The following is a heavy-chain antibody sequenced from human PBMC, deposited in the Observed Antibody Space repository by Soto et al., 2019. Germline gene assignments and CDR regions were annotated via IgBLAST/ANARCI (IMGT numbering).Heavy chain of an antibody. Sequence: QVQLVESGGGVVQPGRSLRLSCSGAGFSFSTYGMHWVRQAPGKGLEWVAVIWYDGTNKYYADSVKGRFTISKDNSKNTLYLQMNSLRVEDTAVYYCASRSPALDYWGHGTLVSVSS. CDR1: GFSFSTYG. CDR3: ASRSPALDY. V-gene: IGHV3-33*01. CDR2: IWYDGTNK. D-gene: IGHD2-2*01. J-gene: IGHJ4*01.